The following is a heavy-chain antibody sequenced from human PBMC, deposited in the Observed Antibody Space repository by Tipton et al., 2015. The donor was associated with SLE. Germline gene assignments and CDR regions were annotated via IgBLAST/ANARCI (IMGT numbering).Heavy chain of an antibody. V-gene: IGHV3-64*02. Sequence: SLRLSCTASGFTFSSYAMHWVRQAPGKGLEYVSAISSNGGSTYYADSVKGRFTISRDNSKNTLYLQMGSLRAEDMAVYYCARGGEHGGIWGQGTMVTVSS. CDR1: GFTFSSYA. J-gene: IGHJ3*02. CDR2: ISSNGGST. CDR3: ARGGEHGGI. D-gene: IGHD3-10*01.